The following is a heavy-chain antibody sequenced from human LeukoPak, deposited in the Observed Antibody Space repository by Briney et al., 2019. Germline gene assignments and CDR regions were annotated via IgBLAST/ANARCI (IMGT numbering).Heavy chain of an antibody. J-gene: IGHJ4*02. D-gene: IGHD3-10*01. CDR1: GFTFSSYA. CDR3: ASSEVRGVTTDY. V-gene: IGHV3-30-3*01. Sequence: GGSLRLSCAASGFTFSSYAIHWVRQPPAKGLERVAVISYDGSNKYYADSVKGRFTISRDNSKNTLYLQMNSLRAEDTAVYYCASSEVRGVTTDYWGQGTLVTVSS. CDR2: ISYDGSNK.